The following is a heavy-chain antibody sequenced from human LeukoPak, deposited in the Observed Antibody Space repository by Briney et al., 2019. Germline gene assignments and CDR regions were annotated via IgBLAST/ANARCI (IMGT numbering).Heavy chain of an antibody. CDR3: ARVPTNSYGFGQ. V-gene: IGHV3-74*01. Sequence: PGGSLRLSCAASGFGFSVYWMHWVRQAPGKALVWGAHIHEDGTSGSHADSVKGRFTISRDNAKNTLYLQMNSLTVEDTAVYYCARVPTNSYGFGQWGQGSLVTVSS. D-gene: IGHD5-18*01. CDR1: GFGFSVYW. J-gene: IGHJ4*02. CDR2: IHEDGTSG.